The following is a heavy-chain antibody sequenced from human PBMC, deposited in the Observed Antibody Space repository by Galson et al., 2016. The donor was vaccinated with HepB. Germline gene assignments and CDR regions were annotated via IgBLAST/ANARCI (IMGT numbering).Heavy chain of an antibody. Sequence: SLRLSCAASGFTFSTYSMNWVRLAPGKGLEWVSSTDSTSRYIYYADSVRGRFTISRDNAQKSLYLQMNSLRAEDTALYYCARAEDCFGDCSQKYYLDYWGRGTLVTVSS. CDR1: GFTFSTYS. D-gene: IGHD2-21*02. CDR2: TDSTSRYI. V-gene: IGHV3-21*01. CDR3: ARAEDCFGDCSQKYYLDY. J-gene: IGHJ4*02.